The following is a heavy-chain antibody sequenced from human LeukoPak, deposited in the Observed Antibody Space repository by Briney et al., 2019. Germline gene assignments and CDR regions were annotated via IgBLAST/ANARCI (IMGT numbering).Heavy chain of an antibody. J-gene: IGHJ4*02. CDR2: ISGYNGNT. CDR3: ARGRNFDWSIDY. CDR1: GYRFTKDG. Sequence: GASVNVSCKASGYRFTKDGINWVRQAPGQGLEWMGWISGYNGNTKYAENFQGRVTMTRDTSTSTAYMELRSLRSDDTALYYCARGRNFDWSIDYWGQGTLVTVSS. D-gene: IGHD3-9*01. V-gene: IGHV1-18*01.